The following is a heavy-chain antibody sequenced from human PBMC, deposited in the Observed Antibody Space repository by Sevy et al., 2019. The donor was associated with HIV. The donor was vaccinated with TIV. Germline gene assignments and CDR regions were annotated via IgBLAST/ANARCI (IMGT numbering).Heavy chain of an antibody. Sequence: SETLSLTCTVSGGSISSGDYYWSWIRQPPGKGLEWIGYIYYSGSTYYNPSLKGRVTISVDTSKNQFSLKLSSVTAADTAVYYCARASDYYDSSGYYNYWGQGTLVTVSS. CDR2: IYYSGST. CDR1: GGSISSGDYY. CDR3: ARASDYYDSSGYYNY. V-gene: IGHV4-30-4*01. D-gene: IGHD3-22*01. J-gene: IGHJ4*02.